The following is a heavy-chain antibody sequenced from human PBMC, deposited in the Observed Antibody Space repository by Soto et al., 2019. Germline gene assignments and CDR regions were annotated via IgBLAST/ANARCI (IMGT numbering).Heavy chain of an antibody. D-gene: IGHD3-3*01. Sequence: ASVKVSCKASGYAFTGYYMHWVRQAPGQGLEWMGWINPNSGGTNYAQKFQGWVTMTRDTSISTAYMELSRLRSDDTAVYYCARDYSTIFGVVDFDDWGQGTLVTVSS. J-gene: IGHJ4*02. CDR1: GYAFTGYY. CDR2: INPNSGGT. CDR3: ARDYSTIFGVVDFDD. V-gene: IGHV1-2*04.